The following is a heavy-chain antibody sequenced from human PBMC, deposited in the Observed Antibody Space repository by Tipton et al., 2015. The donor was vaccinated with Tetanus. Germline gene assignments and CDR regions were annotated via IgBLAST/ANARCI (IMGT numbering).Heavy chain of an antibody. Sequence: TLSLTCTVSGGSISSYYWSWIRQPPGKGLEWIGYIYYSGSTNYNPSLKSRVTISVDTSKNQFSLKLGSVTAADTAVYYCARLGYDILTGCHYDSWGQGTLVTVSS. J-gene: IGHJ4*02. CDR2: IYYSGST. CDR1: GGSISSYY. CDR3: ARLGYDILTGCHYDS. D-gene: IGHD3-9*01. V-gene: IGHV4-59*08.